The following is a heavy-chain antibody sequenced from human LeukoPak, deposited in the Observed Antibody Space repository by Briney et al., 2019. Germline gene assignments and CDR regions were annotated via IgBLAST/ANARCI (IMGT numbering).Heavy chain of an antibody. Sequence: SETLSLTCAVYGGSFSGYYWSWIRQPPGKGLEWIGEINHSGSTNYNPSLKSRVTISVDTSNNQFSLKLNSVTAADTAVYYRARRHVVYSSSSDPYYFDYWGQGTLVTVSS. CDR1: GGSFSGYY. CDR3: ARRHVVYSSSSDPYYFDY. CDR2: INHSGST. J-gene: IGHJ4*02. D-gene: IGHD6-6*01. V-gene: IGHV4-34*01.